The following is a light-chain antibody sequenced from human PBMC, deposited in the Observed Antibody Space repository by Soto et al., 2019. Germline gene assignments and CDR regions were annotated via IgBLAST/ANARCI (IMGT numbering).Light chain of an antibody. CDR1: SSDVGGYDY. V-gene: IGLV2-8*01. CDR3: SSHAGGNNFYG. CDR2: EVT. J-gene: IGLJ1*01. Sequence: QSVLTQPPSASGSPGQTVTISCTGTSSDVGGYDYVSWYQQHPGEAPKLIIYEVTKRPSGGPDRFSGSKSGNTASLTVSGLQAEDEADYHCSSHAGGNNFYGFGSGTKVTVL.